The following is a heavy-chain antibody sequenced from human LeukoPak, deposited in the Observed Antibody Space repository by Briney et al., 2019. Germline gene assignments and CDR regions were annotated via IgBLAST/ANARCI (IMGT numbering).Heavy chain of an antibody. CDR2: INHSGST. CDR3: ARVHGGTYYDFWSGYLIDY. D-gene: IGHD3-3*01. CDR1: GGSFSGYY. V-gene: IGHV4-34*01. J-gene: IGHJ4*02. Sequence: SETLSLTCAVYGGSFSGYYWSWIRQPPGKGLEWIGEINHSGSTNYNPSLKSRVTISVDTSKNQFSLKLSSVTAADTAVYYCARVHGGTYYDFWSGYLIDYWGQGTLVTVSS.